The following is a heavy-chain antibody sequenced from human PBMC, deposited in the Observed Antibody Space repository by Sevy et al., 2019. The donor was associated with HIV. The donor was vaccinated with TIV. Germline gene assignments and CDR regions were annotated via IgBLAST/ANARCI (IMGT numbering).Heavy chain of an antibody. Sequence: GGSLRLSCEASGFSFSDYWMNWVRQAPGRGLEWVANIKEDGSDKNFKDSVKGRLSVSRDNAKNSVFLQLESLTVEDTAVYYCARGAQEALDYWGQGTQVTVSS. CDR1: GFSFSDYW. J-gene: IGHJ4*02. CDR2: IKEDGSDK. D-gene: IGHD1-26*01. V-gene: IGHV3-7*01. CDR3: ARGAQEALDY.